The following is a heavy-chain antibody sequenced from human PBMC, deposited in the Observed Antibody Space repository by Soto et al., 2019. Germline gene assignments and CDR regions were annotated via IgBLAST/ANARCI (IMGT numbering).Heavy chain of an antibody. Sequence: SETLSLSCTVSGGSISSYYWSWIRQPPGKGLEWIGYIYYSGSTNYNPSLKSRVTISVDTSKNQFSLKLSSVTAADTAVYYCARSWGYSSGWYVFDYWGQGTLVTVS. D-gene: IGHD6-19*01. CDR2: IYYSGST. J-gene: IGHJ4*02. V-gene: IGHV4-59*01. CDR3: ARSWGYSSGWYVFDY. CDR1: GGSISSYY.